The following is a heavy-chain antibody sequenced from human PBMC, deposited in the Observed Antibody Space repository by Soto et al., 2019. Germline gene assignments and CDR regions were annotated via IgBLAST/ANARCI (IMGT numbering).Heavy chain of an antibody. V-gene: IGHV3-21*01. CDR1: GFTFRSYS. J-gene: IGHJ6*02. D-gene: IGHD6-19*01. CDR2: ISSSSSYI. Sequence: EVQLVESGGGLVKPGGSLRLSCAASGFTFRSYSMNWVRQAPGKGLEWVSSISSSSSYIYYADSVKGRFTISRDNAKNSLYLQMNSLRAEDTAVYYCARDPGQWLSSDYYYYYGMDVWGQGTTVTVSS. CDR3: ARDPGQWLSSDYYYYYGMDV.